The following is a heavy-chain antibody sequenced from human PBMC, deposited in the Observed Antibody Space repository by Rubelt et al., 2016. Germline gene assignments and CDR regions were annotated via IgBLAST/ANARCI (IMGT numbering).Heavy chain of an antibody. CDR2: IYAGGNT. D-gene: IGHD6-19*01. V-gene: IGHV3-66*01. J-gene: IGHJ3*02. CDR1: GFTVSSSY. CDR3: AREGLTSGDAFDI. Sequence: EVQLVESGGGLVQPGGSLRLSCAASGFTVSSSYMSWVRQAPGKGLEWVSIIYAGGNTDYADSVKGRFTMSRDNCKNTLYLQMNDLRAEDTAVYYCAREGLTSGDAFDIWGQGTMVTVSS.